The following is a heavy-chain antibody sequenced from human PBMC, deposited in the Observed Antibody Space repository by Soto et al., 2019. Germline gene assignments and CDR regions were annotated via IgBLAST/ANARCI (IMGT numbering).Heavy chain of an antibody. CDR3: ANSYGPLELDY. J-gene: IGHJ4*02. CDR2: ISYDGSNK. CDR1: GFTFSSYG. Sequence: PGGSLRLSCAASGFTFSSYGMHWVRQAPGKGLEWVAVISYDGSNKYYADSVKGRFTISRDNSKNTLYLQMNSLRAEDTAVYYCANSYGPLELDYWGQGTLVTVSS. V-gene: IGHV3-30*18. D-gene: IGHD5-18*01.